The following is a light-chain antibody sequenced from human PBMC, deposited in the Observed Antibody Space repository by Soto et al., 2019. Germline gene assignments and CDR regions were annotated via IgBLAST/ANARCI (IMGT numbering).Light chain of an antibody. V-gene: IGLV1-40*01. CDR3: QSYDSSLSGSGVV. Sequence: QSVLTQPPSVSGAPGQRVTISCTGSSSSIGAGYDVHWYQQLPGTAPKLLIYGNTNRPSGVPDRFSGSKSGTSASLAITGLQAEDEADYYCQSYDSSLSGSGVVFGGGTTLTVL. CDR2: GNT. CDR1: SSSIGAGYD. J-gene: IGLJ2*01.